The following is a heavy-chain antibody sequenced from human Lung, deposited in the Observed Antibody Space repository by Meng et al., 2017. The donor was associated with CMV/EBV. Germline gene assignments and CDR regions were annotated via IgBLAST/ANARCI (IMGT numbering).Heavy chain of an antibody. CDR2: ISGSGLTT. D-gene: IGHD2-2*01. CDR3: AKFPRHLYCSTTSCFLYY. V-gene: IGHV3-23*01. CDR1: GFTFSTYD. Sequence: GGSXRLXCAASGFTFSTYDMSWVRQAPGKGLEWVSGISGSGLTTYYADSVKGRFTISRDDSTNTLYLQMDSLRAEDTALYYCAKFPRHLYCSTTSCFLYYXGQGTLVTVSS. J-gene: IGHJ4*02.